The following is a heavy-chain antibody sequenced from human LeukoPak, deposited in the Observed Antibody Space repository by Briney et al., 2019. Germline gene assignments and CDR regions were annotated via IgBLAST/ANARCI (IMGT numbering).Heavy chain of an antibody. J-gene: IGHJ4*02. V-gene: IGHV1-2*02. Sequence: GASVKVSCKASGYTFTTYYIHWVRQAPGQGLEWMGWINPSSGGTNYAQRFQGRVTMTRDTSISTAYMELSRLTSDDTAVYYCARVIGGTYYVDLWGQGTLVTVSS. D-gene: IGHD1-26*01. CDR3: ARVIGGTYYVDL. CDR1: GYTFTTYY. CDR2: INPSSGGT.